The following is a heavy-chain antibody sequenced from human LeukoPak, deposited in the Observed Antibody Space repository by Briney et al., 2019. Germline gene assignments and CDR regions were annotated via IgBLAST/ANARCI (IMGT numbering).Heavy chain of an antibody. CDR3: ARSGLIRQWLVPFWNAFDI. CDR1: GYTFTSYG. V-gene: IGHV1-18*01. Sequence: ASVKVSCKASGYTFTSYGISWVRQAPGQGLEWMGWISAYNGNTNYAQKLQGRVTMTTDTSTSTAYMELRSLRSDDTAVYYCARSGLIRQWLVPFWNAFDIWGQGTMVTVSS. CDR2: ISAYNGNT. D-gene: IGHD6-19*01. J-gene: IGHJ3*02.